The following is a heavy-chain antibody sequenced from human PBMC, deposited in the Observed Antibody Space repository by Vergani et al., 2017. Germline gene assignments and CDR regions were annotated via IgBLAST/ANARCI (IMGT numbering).Heavy chain of an antibody. J-gene: IGHJ4*02. CDR2: ISSSSSYI. CDR3: AREDSGNPDY. Sequence: PYWVLSISSSSSYIYYADSVKGRFTISRDNAKNSLYLQMNSLRAEDTAVYYCAREDSGNPDYWGQGTLVTVSS. V-gene: IGHV3-21*01. D-gene: IGHD3-10*01.